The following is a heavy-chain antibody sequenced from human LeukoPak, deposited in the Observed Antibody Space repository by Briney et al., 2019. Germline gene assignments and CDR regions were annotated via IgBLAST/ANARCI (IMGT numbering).Heavy chain of an antibody. CDR3: ARGQGTVTTH. Sequence: SETVSLTCAVSGGTFSGYYWTWILQPPGKGLEWIGEINHSGSANYNPSLKSRVTISLDTSKNQFSLKLSSVTAADTAVYYCARGQGTVTTHWGQGTLVTVSS. J-gene: IGHJ4*02. V-gene: IGHV4-34*01. CDR2: INHSGSA. D-gene: IGHD4-17*01. CDR1: GGTFSGYY.